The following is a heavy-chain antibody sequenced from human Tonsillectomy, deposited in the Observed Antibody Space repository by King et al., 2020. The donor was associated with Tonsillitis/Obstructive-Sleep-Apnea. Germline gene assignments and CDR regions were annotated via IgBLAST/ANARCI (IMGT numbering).Heavy chain of an antibody. Sequence: VQLVESGGGLVQPGGSLRLSCAASGFTFSSYTIAWVRQAPGKGLEWVSGIRGTSRTYYADSVKGRFTISRDNSQNTLFLQMNSLTAEDTAVYYCAKTDGGDYFYMDVWGKGTTVTVSS. J-gene: IGHJ6*03. CDR2: IRGTSRT. V-gene: IGHV3-23*04. D-gene: IGHD3-16*01. CDR3: AKTDGGDYFYMDV. CDR1: GFTFSSYT.